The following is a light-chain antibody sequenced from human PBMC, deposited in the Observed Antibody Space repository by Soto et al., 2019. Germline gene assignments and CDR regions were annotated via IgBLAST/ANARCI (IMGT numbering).Light chain of an antibody. J-gene: IGKJ4*01. CDR2: AAS. CDR1: QGISSY. CDR3: QKYNSAPLT. Sequence: AIRMTQSPSSFSASTGDRVTITCRASQGISSYLAWYQQKPGKAPKLLIYAASTLQSGVPSRFSGSGSGTDFTLTISCLQPEDVATYYCQKYNSAPLTFGGGTKVEIK. V-gene: IGKV1-8*01.